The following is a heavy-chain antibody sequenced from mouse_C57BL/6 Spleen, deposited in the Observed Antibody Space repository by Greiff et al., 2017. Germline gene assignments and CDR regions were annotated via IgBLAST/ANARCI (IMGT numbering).Heavy chain of an antibody. D-gene: IGHD2-4*01. Sequence: VQLQQSGAELVRPGASVTLSCKASGYTFTDYEMHWVKQTPVPGLEWIGAIDPETGGAAYNQKFKGKAILTADKSSSTAYMELRSLTSEDSAVYYCSTRGPSYYDIDYWGQGTTLTVSS. V-gene: IGHV1-15*01. J-gene: IGHJ2*01. CDR3: STRGPSYYDIDY. CDR1: GYTFTDYE. CDR2: IDPETGGA.